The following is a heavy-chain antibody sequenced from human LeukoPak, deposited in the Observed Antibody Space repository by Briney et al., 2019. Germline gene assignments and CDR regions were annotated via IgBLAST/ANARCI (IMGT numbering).Heavy chain of an antibody. D-gene: IGHD2-15*01. CDR2: ISSSSSYI. V-gene: IGHV3-21*01. CDR3: ARDHIIEHIVVVVAASPYYYYGMDV. J-gene: IGHJ6*04. Sequence: GGSLRLSCAASGSTFSSYSMNWVRQAPGEGLEWVSSISSSSSYIYYADSVKGRFTISTDNAKNSLYLQMNSLRAEDTAVYYCARDHIIEHIVVVVAASPYYYYGMDVWGKGTTVTVSS. CDR1: GSTFSSYS.